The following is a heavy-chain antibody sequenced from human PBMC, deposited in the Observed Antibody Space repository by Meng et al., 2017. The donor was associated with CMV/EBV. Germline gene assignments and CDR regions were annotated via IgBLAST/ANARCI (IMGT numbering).Heavy chain of an antibody. CDR3: ARGLRGPSLVRGVTHDAFDI. J-gene: IGHJ3*02. V-gene: IGHV3-7*01. Sequence: GESLKISCAASGFTFSSYWMSWVRQAPGKGLEWVANIKQDGSEKCYVDSVKGRFTISRDNAKNSLYLQMNSLRAEDTAVYYCARGLRGPSLVRGVTHDAFDIWGQGTMVTVSS. CDR2: IKQDGSEK. D-gene: IGHD3-10*01. CDR1: GFTFSSYW.